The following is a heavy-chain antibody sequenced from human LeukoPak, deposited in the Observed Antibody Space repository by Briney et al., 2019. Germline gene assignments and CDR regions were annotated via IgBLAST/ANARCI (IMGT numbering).Heavy chain of an antibody. V-gene: IGHV3-64*01. J-gene: IGHJ3*02. Sequence: GGSLRLSCAASGFTFSSYAMHWVRQAPGKGLEYVSAISSNGGSTYYANSVKGRFTISRDNAKNSLYLQMNSLRAEDTALYYCAKDFGHYYGSGSFAFDIWGQGTMVTVSS. D-gene: IGHD3-10*01. CDR1: GFTFSSYA. CDR2: ISSNGGST. CDR3: AKDFGHYYGSGSFAFDI.